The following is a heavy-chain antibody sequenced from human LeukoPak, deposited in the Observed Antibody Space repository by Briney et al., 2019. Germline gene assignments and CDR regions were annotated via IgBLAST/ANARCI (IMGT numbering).Heavy chain of an antibody. J-gene: IGHJ4*02. D-gene: IGHD2-21*01. CDR3: AKDSIDDCYNSFDH. V-gene: IGHV3-23*01. Sequence: PGGSLRLSCGASGFPLRVFSVKWVRQARGRGVEGVSRIFQNPANTFYSDSVNGRFTISRDNSKNTLYLQMDSLRVEDTAIYYCAKDSIDDCYNSFDHWGQGTLVTASS. CDR1: GFPLRVFS. CDR2: IFQNPANT.